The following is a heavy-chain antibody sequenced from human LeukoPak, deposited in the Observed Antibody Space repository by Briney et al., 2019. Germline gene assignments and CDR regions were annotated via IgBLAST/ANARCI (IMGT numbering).Heavy chain of an antibody. D-gene: IGHD3-3*01. J-gene: IGHJ4*02. V-gene: IGHV1-18*01. Sequence: ASVKVSCKASGYTFTRYGISWVRQAPGQGLEWMGWISAYNGNTNYAQKLQGRVTMTTDTSTSTAYMELRSLRSDDTAVYYWARHLYYDFWSGYFTYYFDYWGQGPLVSVSS. CDR3: ARHLYYDFWSGYFTYYFDY. CDR1: GYTFTRYG. CDR2: ISAYNGNT.